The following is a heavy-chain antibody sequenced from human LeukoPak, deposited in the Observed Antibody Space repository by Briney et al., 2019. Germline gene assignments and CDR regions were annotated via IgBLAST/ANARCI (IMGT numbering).Heavy chain of an antibody. J-gene: IGHJ4*02. Sequence: PSGTLSLTCAVSGVSISSSNWWSWVRQPPGKGLEWIGEIYHSRSTNYNPSLKSRVTISVDTSKNQFSLKLSSVTAADTAVYYCARGKYSGSYRSLDYWGQGTLVTVSS. D-gene: IGHD1-26*01. CDR2: IYHSRST. V-gene: IGHV4-4*02. CDR3: ARGKYSGSYRSLDY. CDR1: GVSISSSNW.